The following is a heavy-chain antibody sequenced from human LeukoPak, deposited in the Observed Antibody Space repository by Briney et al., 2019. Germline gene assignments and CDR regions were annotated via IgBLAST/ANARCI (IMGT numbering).Heavy chain of an antibody. J-gene: IGHJ4*02. CDR3: AELDSSSPRY. CDR1: GVSISSSN. V-gene: IGHV3-7*01. D-gene: IGHD6-13*01. CDR2: IKQDGSEK. Sequence: PSETLSLTCIVSGVSISSSNCYWDWIRQPPGKGLEWVANIKQDGSEKYYVESVKGRFTISRDNGKNSLYLQMNSLRAEDTAVYYCAELDSSSPRYWGQGTLVTVSS.